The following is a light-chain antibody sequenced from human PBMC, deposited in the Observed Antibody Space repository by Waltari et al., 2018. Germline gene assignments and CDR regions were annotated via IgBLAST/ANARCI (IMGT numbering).Light chain of an antibody. V-gene: IGKV2-28*01. Sequence: IVMIQSPLSLLVTPGAPASISCRSSQSLLHSICHHFFDWYLQKPGQSPQLLIYWGSTRASGVPDRFSGSGSGTDFTLKISRVDAEDVGVYYCMQGLQTPYTFGQGTKLEIK. CDR3: MQGLQTPYT. CDR2: WGS. J-gene: IGKJ2*01. CDR1: QSLLHSICHHF.